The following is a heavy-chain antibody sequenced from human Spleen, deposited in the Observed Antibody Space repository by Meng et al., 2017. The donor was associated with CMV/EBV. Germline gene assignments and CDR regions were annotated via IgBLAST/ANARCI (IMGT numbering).Heavy chain of an antibody. V-gene: IGHV4-30-4*08. J-gene: IGHJ4*02. CDR2: IHFSGSA. CDR3: ATSYDILTGNDY. Sequence: QVQLQESGPGLVKPSQTLSLPCTVSGGSISSGDYYWSWIRQPPGKGLEWIGYIHFSGSAYYNPSLKSRVTISVDTSKNQFSLKVRSVTAADTAVYYCATSYDILTGNDYWGQGTLVTVSS. D-gene: IGHD3-9*01. CDR1: GGSISSGDYY.